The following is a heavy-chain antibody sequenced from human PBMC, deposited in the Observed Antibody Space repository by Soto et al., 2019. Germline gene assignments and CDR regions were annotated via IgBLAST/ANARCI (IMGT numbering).Heavy chain of an antibody. Sequence: DVQLVETGGGLIQPGGSLRLSCAASGFSVSSDYMNWVRQDPGKGLEWVSVIYRGGSPNYADSVRGRFTISRDNSENTLFLQMNSLRAEDTAVYYCVRATEWNALDIWGQGTMVTVSS. CDR1: GFSVSSDY. D-gene: IGHD3-3*01. CDR3: VRATEWNALDI. CDR2: IYRGGSP. J-gene: IGHJ3*02. V-gene: IGHV3-53*02.